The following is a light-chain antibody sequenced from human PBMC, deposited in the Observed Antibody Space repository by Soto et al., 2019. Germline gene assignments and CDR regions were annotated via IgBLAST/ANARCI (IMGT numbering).Light chain of an antibody. CDR2: EDT. CDR3: TSYTSSSNFVV. CDR1: SSDIGGYNY. J-gene: IGLJ2*01. Sequence: QSVLTQPASVSGSPGQSITISCTGTSSDIGGYNYVSWYQHLPGKAPKLIIYEDTNRPSGVSNRFSGSKSGNTASLTISGLQAEDEADYFCTSYTSSSNFVVFGGRTKLTVL. V-gene: IGLV2-14*01.